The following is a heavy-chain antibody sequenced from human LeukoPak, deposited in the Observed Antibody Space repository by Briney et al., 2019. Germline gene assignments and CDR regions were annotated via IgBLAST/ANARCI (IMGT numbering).Heavy chain of an antibody. D-gene: IGHD3-22*01. J-gene: IGHJ4*02. CDR3: ARGPPLTYDGSGYYFFDY. CDR1: GGSFSGYF. CDR2: INHGGST. Sequence: SETLSLTCAVSGGSFSGYFWTWIRQPPGKGLEWIGEINHGGSTNYNPSLKSRVTISVDTSKNHFSLKLSSLTAADTGVYYCARGPPLTYDGSGYYFFDYWGQGTLVTVSS. V-gene: IGHV4-34*01.